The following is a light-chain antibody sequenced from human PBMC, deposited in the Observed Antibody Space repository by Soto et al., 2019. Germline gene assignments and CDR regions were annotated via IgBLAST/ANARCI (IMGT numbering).Light chain of an antibody. CDR1: QSVSSY. V-gene: IGKV3-11*01. Sequence: EIVLTQSPATLSLSPGERATLSCRASQSVSSYLAWYQQKPGQAPRLLIYDASNRATGIPARFSGSWSGTDFTLTISSLEPEDFAFYYCQHRSNWPRTFGQGTKLEIK. J-gene: IGKJ2*01. CDR3: QHRSNWPRT. CDR2: DAS.